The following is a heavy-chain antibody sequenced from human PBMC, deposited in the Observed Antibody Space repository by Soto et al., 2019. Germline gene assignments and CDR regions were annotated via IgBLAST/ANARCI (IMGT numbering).Heavy chain of an antibody. Sequence: SETLSLTCTVSGGSISSYYWSWIRQPPGKGLEWIGYISYSGSTNYNPSLKSRGTISVDTSKTRFSLKLSSVTASARAVYYCARLLYDYVWGSYRFTGLDYWGQGTLVTVSS. J-gene: IGHJ4*02. CDR2: ISYSGST. CDR1: GGSISSYY. V-gene: IGHV4-59*01. D-gene: IGHD3-16*02. CDR3: ARLLYDYVWGSYRFTGLDY.